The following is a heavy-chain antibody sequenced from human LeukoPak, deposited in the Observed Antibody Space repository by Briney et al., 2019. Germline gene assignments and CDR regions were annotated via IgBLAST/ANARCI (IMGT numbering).Heavy chain of an antibody. D-gene: IGHD3-3*01. CDR1: GGSFSGYY. J-gene: IGHJ6*02. V-gene: IGHV4-34*01. CDR3: ARIPPRRPYYDFWSGYSYYGMDV. Sequence: SETLSLTCAVYGGSFSGYYWSWIRQPPGKGLEWIGEINHSGSTNYNPSLKRRVTISVDTSKNQFSLKLSSVTAADTAVYYCARIPPRRPYYDFWSGYSYYGMDVWGQGTTVTVSS. CDR2: INHSGST.